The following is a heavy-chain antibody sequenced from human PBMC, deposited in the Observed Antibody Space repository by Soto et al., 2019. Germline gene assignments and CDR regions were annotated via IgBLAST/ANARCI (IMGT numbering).Heavy chain of an antibody. Sequence: ASVKVSCKASGYTFSDYYMHWVRQAPGQELEWMGWINPKSGDTSYAQKFQGWVTITRDTSISTGYMELSRLRSDDTAVYYCARVKDADYRNWFDPWGQGTLVTVSS. CDR1: GYTFSDYY. V-gene: IGHV1-2*04. CDR2: INPKSGDT. J-gene: IGHJ5*02. D-gene: IGHD4-17*01. CDR3: ARVKDADYRNWFDP.